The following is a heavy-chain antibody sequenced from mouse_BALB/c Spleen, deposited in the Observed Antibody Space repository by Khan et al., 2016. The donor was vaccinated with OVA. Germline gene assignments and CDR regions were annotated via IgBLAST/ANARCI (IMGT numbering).Heavy chain of an antibody. CDR2: IWSDGST. CDR1: GFSLTSYG. J-gene: IGHJ4*01. CDR3: ARWFDGYSSLYAMDY. V-gene: IGHV2-6*02. D-gene: IGHD2-3*01. Sequence: QVRLKESGPGLVAPSQSLSITCTVSGFSLTSYGVHWVRQPPGKGLEWLVVIWSDGSTNYNSGLKSRLSISKDNSKSQVFLKMNSLQTDDTAIYXVARWFDGYSSLYAMDYWGQGTSVTVSS.